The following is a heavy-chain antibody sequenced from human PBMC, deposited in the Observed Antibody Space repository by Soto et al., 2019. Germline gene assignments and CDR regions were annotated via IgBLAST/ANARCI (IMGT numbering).Heavy chain of an antibody. CDR3: ARDLRITMVRGVMRYGMDV. Sequence: ASVKVSCKASGYTFTSYYMHWVRQAPGQGLEWMGIINPSGGSTSYAQKFQGRVTMTRDTSTSTVYMELSSLRSEDTAVYYCARDLRITMVRGVMRYGMDVWGQGTTVTVSS. CDR1: GYTFTSYY. J-gene: IGHJ6*02. CDR2: INPSGGST. V-gene: IGHV1-46*01. D-gene: IGHD3-10*01.